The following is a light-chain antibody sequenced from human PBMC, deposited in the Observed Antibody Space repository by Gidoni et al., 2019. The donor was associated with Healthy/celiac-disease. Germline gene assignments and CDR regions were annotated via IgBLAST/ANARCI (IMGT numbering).Light chain of an antibody. V-gene: IGLV1-40*01. Sequence: QSVLTQPPSVSGAPGQRVTISCTGSSSNIGAGYDVPWYQQLPGTAPKLLISGNSNRPSGVPDRFSGSKSGTSASLAITGLQAEDEADYYFQSYDSSLSGWVFGGGTKLTVL. CDR3: QSYDSSLSGWV. J-gene: IGLJ3*02. CDR1: SSNIGAGYD. CDR2: GNS.